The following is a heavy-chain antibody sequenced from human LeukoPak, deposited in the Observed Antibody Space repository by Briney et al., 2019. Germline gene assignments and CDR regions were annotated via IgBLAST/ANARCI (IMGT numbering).Heavy chain of an antibody. CDR2: ISSSSSTI. V-gene: IGHV3-48*02. D-gene: IGHD1-26*01. CDR3: ARAWYSWGYYFDY. Sequence: GSLRLSCSASGFTFSSYSMNWVRQAPGKGLEWVSYISSSSSTIFYADSVKGRFTISRNNAKNSLYLQMHSLRDEDTAVYYCARAWYSWGYYFDYWGQGTLVTVSS. CDR1: GFTFSSYS. J-gene: IGHJ4*02.